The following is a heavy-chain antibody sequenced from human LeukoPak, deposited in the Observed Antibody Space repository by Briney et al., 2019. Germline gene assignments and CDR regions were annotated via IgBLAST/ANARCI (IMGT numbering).Heavy chain of an antibody. D-gene: IGHD3-3*01. Sequence: ASVKVSCKASGYTFTSYGISWVRQAPGQGLEWMGWISAYNGNTNYAQKLQGRVTMTTDTSTSTAYMELRSLRSDDTAVYYCAREVTIFGVVNGVWFDPWGQGTLVTVSS. CDR3: AREVTIFGVVNGVWFDP. V-gene: IGHV1-18*01. CDR1: GYTFTSYG. CDR2: ISAYNGNT. J-gene: IGHJ5*02.